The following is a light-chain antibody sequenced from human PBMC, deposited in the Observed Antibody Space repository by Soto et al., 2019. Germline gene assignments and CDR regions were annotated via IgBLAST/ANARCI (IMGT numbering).Light chain of an antibody. J-gene: IGKJ4*01. CDR3: QQYNNWPSHT. CDR2: GAS. Sequence: EIVMTQSPATLSVSPGDRATLSCRASQSVSSNLAWYQQKPGQAPRLLIYGASTRATGIPARFSGSGSGTEFTLSISSLQSEDFAVYYCQQYNNWPSHTFGGGTKVEIK. V-gene: IGKV3-15*01. CDR1: QSVSSN.